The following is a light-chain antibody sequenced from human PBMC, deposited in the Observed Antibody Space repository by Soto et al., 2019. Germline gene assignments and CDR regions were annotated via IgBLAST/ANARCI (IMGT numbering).Light chain of an antibody. Sequence: ERVMTQSPATLSVSPGERATLFCRASQSVNSRLAWYQQKPGQAPRLLISDASTRATGVPARFSGSGSGTEFTLTISSLQSEDCALYYCQQYYDRPLTFGEGTKLEVK. J-gene: IGKJ2*01. V-gene: IGKV3-15*01. CDR2: DAS. CDR1: QSVNSR. CDR3: QQYYDRPLT.